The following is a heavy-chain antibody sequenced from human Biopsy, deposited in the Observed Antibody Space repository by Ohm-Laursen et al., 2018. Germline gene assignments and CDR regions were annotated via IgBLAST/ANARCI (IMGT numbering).Heavy chain of an antibody. V-gene: IGHV4-59*08. CDR3: AKHGSGWTGDDAFHI. J-gene: IGHJ3*02. CDR1: GGSISGSS. CDR2: ISYSRDT. D-gene: IGHD6-19*01. Sequence: SDTLSLTCSVSGGSISGSSWSWIRQAPGKGLEWIGYISYSRDTNYNPSLKSRITISEDTSKNHFSLKLASVTAADTAVYYCAKHGSGWTGDDAFHIWGQGTMVTVSS.